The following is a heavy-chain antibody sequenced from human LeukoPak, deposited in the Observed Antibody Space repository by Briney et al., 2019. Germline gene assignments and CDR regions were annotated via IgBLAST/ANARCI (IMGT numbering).Heavy chain of an antibody. D-gene: IGHD3-16*02. CDR2: INNGGENT. CDR1: GFTFRNYA. V-gene: IGHV3-23*01. CDR3: ARVYGGSYHYYYYMDV. Sequence: GGSLRLSCAASGFTFRNYAMSWVRQAPGKGLAWVSSINNGGENTYYEDSVKGRFTISRDNYKNTLYFQMSSLRAEDTAVYFCARVYGGSYHYYYYMDVWGKGITVTVSS. J-gene: IGHJ6*03.